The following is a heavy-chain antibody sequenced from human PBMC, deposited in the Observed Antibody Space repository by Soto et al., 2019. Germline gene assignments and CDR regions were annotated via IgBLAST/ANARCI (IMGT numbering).Heavy chain of an antibody. CDR3: ARGARSLYSSSRRNWFDP. CDR1: GFTFSSYW. Sequence: LRLSCAASGFTFSSYWMSWVRQAPGKGLEWVANIKQDGSEKYYVDSVKGRFTISRDNAKNSLYLQMNSLRAEDTAVYYCARGARSLYSSSRRNWFDPWGQGTLVTVSS. CDR2: IKQDGSEK. J-gene: IGHJ5*02. D-gene: IGHD6-13*01. V-gene: IGHV3-7*01.